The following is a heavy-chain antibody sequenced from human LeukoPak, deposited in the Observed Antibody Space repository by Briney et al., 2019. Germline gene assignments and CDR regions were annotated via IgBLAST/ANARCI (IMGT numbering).Heavy chain of an antibody. CDR3: AREGDPVMGFGQFDY. Sequence: ASVKVSCKASGYTFIGYYIHWVRQAPGQGLEWMGWINPNSGGTNYAQRFQGRVSMTRDTSISTAYMELSRLTSDDTAVYFCAREGDPVMGFGQFDYWAQGTLVTVSS. D-gene: IGHD5-18*01. V-gene: IGHV1-2*02. CDR1: GYTFIGYY. J-gene: IGHJ4*02. CDR2: INPNSGGT.